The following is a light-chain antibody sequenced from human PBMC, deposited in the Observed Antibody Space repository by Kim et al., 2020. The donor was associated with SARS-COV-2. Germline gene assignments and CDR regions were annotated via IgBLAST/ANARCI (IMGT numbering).Light chain of an antibody. Sequence: QRVTLSCSGRRSNIGRNYVYWYQQLQGAAPTLLIYENYQRPSGVPDRFSGSKSGTSASLAISGLRSEDEADYYCAAWDDSLSVHYVFGTGTKVTVL. CDR1: RSNIGRNY. CDR2: ENY. J-gene: IGLJ1*01. CDR3: AAWDDSLSVHYV. V-gene: IGLV1-47*01.